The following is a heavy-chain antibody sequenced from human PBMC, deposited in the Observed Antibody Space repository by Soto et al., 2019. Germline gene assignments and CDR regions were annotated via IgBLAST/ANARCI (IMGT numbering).Heavy chain of an antibody. CDR3: ARDSGYSSSWYDY. Sequence: GGALRLSCTASGFTFSRYGMHWVRQAPGKGLEWVAVIWYDGNNKDYADSVKGRFTISRDNSMNTLYLQMNSLRAEDTAVYYCARDSGYSSSWYDYWGLGTLVTVSS. V-gene: IGHV3-33*01. CDR2: IWYDGNNK. J-gene: IGHJ4*02. CDR1: GFTFSRYG. D-gene: IGHD6-13*01.